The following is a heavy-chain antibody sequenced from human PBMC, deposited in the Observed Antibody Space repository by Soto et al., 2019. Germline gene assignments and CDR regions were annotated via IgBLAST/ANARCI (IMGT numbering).Heavy chain of an antibody. CDR1: GFTFSSYG. D-gene: IGHD3-22*01. CDR2: ISYDGSNK. CDR3: AKEGYDSSGYGAFDI. Sequence: QVQLVESGGGVVQPGRSLRLSCAASGFTFSSYGMRWVRQAPGKGLEWVAVISYDGSNKYYADSVKGRFTISRDNSKNTLYLQMNSLRAEDTAVYYCAKEGYDSSGYGAFDIWGQGTMVTVSS. V-gene: IGHV3-30*18. J-gene: IGHJ3*02.